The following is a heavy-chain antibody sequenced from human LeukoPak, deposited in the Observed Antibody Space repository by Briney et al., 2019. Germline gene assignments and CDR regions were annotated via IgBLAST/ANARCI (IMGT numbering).Heavy chain of an antibody. CDR3: ARVGYVVVPAATKVSLYMDV. D-gene: IGHD2-2*01. CDR1: GGSISSYY. J-gene: IGHJ6*03. CDR2: IYYSGST. V-gene: IGHV4-59*01. Sequence: SETLSLTCTVSGGSISSYYWSWIRQPPGKGLEWIGYIYYSGSTNYNPSLKSRVTISVDTSKNQFSLKLSSVTAADTAVYYCARVGYVVVPAATKVSLYMDVWGKGTTVTVSS.